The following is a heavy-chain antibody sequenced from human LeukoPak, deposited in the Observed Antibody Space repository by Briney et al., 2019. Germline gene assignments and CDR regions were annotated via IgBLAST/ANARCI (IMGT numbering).Heavy chain of an antibody. CDR1: GFTFSSYW. CDR3: AKDQGVPAAIDY. V-gene: IGHV3-7*01. J-gene: IGHJ4*02. D-gene: IGHD2-2*01. CDR2: IKEDGSEK. Sequence: GGSLRLSCAASGFTFSSYWMSWVRQAPGKGLEWVANIKEDGSEKYYVDSVKGRLTISRDNSKNTLYLQMNSLRAEDTAVYYCAKDQGVPAAIDYWGQGTLVTVSS.